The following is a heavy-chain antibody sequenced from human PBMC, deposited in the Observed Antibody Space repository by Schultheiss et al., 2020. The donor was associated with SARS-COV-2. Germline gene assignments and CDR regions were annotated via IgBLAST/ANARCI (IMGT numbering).Heavy chain of an antibody. V-gene: IGHV1-18*01. D-gene: IGHD3-10*01. J-gene: IGHJ4*02. CDR2: ISAYNGNT. CDR3: ARDRRPLTYYYGSGSYYGY. CDR1: GGTFSSYT. Sequence: ASVKVSCKASGGTFSSYTISWVRQAPGQGLEWMGWISAYNGNTNYAQKLQGRVTMTTDTSTSTAYMELRSLRSDDTAVYYCARDRRPLTYYYGSGSYYGYWGQGTLVTVSS.